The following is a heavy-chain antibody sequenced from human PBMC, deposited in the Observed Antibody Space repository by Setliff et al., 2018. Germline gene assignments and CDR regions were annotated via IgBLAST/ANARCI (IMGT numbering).Heavy chain of an antibody. CDR3: ARVQQLGTSDY. Sequence: ASVKVSCKASGYTFTSYDINWVRQATGQGLEWMGWMNPNSGNTGYAQKFQGRVTMTTDTSTSTAYMELRSLRSEDTAVYYCARVQQLGTSDYWGQGTLVTVSS. J-gene: IGHJ4*02. CDR1: GYTFTSYD. V-gene: IGHV1-8*02. CDR2: MNPNSGNT. D-gene: IGHD6-13*01.